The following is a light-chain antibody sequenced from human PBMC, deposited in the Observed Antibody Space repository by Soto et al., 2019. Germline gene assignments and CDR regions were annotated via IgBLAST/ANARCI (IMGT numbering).Light chain of an antibody. V-gene: IGKV3-20*01. CDR1: QSVSSSH. CDR3: QQNGTSPPALT. Sequence: DIVLTQSPGTLSLPPGERAILSCSASQSVSSSHVAWYQQKPGPAPRLLIYGASSRATGIPDRFSGRGSGTDFPLTISRLEPEDFALYYCQQNGTSPPALTLGGGTKVEIK. CDR2: GAS. J-gene: IGKJ4*01.